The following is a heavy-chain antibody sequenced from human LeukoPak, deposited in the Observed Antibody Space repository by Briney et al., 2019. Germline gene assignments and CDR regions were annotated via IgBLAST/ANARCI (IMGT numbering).Heavy chain of an antibody. Sequence: GGSLRLSCAASGFTFSSCAMSWVRQAPGKGLEWVSSISGSGGTTYYTDSVKGRFTISRDNSKNTLYLQMGSLRAEDMAVYYCARDRTGRDWFDTWGQGTLVTVSS. CDR3: ARDRTGRDWFDT. D-gene: IGHD1-1*01. V-gene: IGHV3-23*01. CDR1: GFTFSSCA. CDR2: ISGSGGTT. J-gene: IGHJ5*02.